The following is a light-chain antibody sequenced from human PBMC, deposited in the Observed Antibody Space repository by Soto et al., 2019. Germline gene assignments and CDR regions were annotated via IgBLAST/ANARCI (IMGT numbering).Light chain of an antibody. Sequence: QSALTQPRSVSGSPGQSVAISCTGTSSDVGGYNYVSWYQQYPGKAPKLMIYDVNKRPSGVPDRFSGSKSGNTASLTISGLQAEDEADYYCSSYSISTAYLFGTGTKVTVL. J-gene: IGLJ1*01. CDR2: DVN. CDR3: SSYSISTAYL. CDR1: SSDVGGYNY. V-gene: IGLV2-11*01.